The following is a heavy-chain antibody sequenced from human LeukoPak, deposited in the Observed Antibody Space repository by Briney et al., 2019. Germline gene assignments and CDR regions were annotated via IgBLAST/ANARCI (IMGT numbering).Heavy chain of an antibody. CDR2: INPSGGST. Sequence: ASVKVSCKASGYTFTSYYMHWVRQAPGQGLEWMGIINPSGGSTSYAQKFQGRVTLTRDTSTSTVYMELSSLRSEDTAVYYCARDSRITMVRGVIGNWFDPWGQGTLVTVSS. V-gene: IGHV1-46*01. CDR1: GYTFTSYY. CDR3: ARDSRITMVRGVIGNWFDP. J-gene: IGHJ5*02. D-gene: IGHD3-10*01.